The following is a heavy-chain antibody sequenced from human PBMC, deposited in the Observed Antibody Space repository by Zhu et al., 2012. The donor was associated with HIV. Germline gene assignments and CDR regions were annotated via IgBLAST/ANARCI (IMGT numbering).Heavy chain of an antibody. D-gene: IGHD2-15*01. Sequence: EGHLLESGGGLVQPGGSVRLSCAASGFTFGDYAMRWVRQAPGKGLEWVSGISGAGGITYYADSVRGRVTISRDNSKNTLYLQMDSLRADDTAVYYCAKDLRSCSGASCFPYSFDYWGQGTLVTRLL. V-gene: IGHV3-23*01. CDR2: ISGAGGIT. CDR1: GFTFGDYA. CDR3: AKDLRSCSGASCFPYSFDY. J-gene: IGHJ4*02.